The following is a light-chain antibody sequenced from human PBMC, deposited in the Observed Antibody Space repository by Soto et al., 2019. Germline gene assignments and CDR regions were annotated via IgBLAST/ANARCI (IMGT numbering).Light chain of an antibody. V-gene: IGKV1-39*01. CDR1: QSISSY. J-gene: IGKJ2*01. Sequence: DIQMTQSPSSLSASVGDRVTITCRASQSISSYLNWYQQKPGKAPKLLIYAASSLQSGVPSRFSGSGSGTDFTLTISSLQPEDFATYYCQQSYSNTPMYTFGQGTKLEIK. CDR3: QQSYSNTPMYT. CDR2: AAS.